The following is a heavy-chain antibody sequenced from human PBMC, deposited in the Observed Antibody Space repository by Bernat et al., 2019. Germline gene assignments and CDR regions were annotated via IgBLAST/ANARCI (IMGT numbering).Heavy chain of an antibody. D-gene: IGHD3-22*01. V-gene: IGHV3-15*07. CDR1: GFTFSNAW. Sequence: EVQLVESGGGLVKPGGSLRLSCAASGFTFSNAWMNWVRQAPGKGLEWFGRIKSKTDGGTTDYAAPVKGRFTISRDDSKNTLYLQMNSLKTEDTAVYYCTTDFNDSSGYYYVAFDIWGQGTMVTVSS. CDR3: TTDFNDSSGYYYVAFDI. J-gene: IGHJ3*02. CDR2: IKSKTDGGTT.